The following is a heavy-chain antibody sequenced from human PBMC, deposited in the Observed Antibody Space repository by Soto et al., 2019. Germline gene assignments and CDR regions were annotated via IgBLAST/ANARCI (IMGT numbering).Heavy chain of an antibody. CDR1: NGSISSSGYY. D-gene: IGHD6-6*01. Sequence: QVQLQESGPGLAKPSQTLSLTCNVSNGSISSSGYYWSWLSQHPGQGLEWIGYIYYSGSTYYNPSLKSRVTISVDTSKNQFSLKLGSVTAADTAIYYCAGGSSKSWFDPWGQGTLVTVSS. V-gene: IGHV4-31*03. CDR3: AGGSSKSWFDP. CDR2: IYYSGST. J-gene: IGHJ5*02.